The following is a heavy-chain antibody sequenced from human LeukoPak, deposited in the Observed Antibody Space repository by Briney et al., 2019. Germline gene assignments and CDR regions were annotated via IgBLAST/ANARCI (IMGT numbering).Heavy chain of an antibody. CDR1: GYTFTGYY. CDR2: INPNSGGT. D-gene: IGHD2-15*01. V-gene: IGHV1-2*02. J-gene: IGHJ5*02. Sequence: ASVKVSCKASGYTFTGYYMHWVQQAPGQGLEWMGWINPNSGGTNYAQKFQGRVTMTRDTSISTAYMELSRLRSDDTAVYYCSRVGGSGNWFDPWGQGTLVTVSS. CDR3: SRVGGSGNWFDP.